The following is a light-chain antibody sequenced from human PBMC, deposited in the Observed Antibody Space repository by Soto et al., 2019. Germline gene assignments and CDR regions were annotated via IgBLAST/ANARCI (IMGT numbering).Light chain of an antibody. CDR3: QSYESSLYV. J-gene: IGLJ1*01. V-gene: IGLV1-40*01. CDR1: SSNIGAGYD. CDR2: GNN. Sequence: QSVLTQPPSVSGAPGQRVTISCTGSSSNIGAGYDVQWYQQLPGTAPKLLIYGNNNRPSGVPDRFSGSRSGSSASLAITGLQAEDEADYYCQSYESSLYVFGTGTKVTVL.